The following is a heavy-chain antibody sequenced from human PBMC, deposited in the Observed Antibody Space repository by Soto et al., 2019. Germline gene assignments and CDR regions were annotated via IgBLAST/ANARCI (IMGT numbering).Heavy chain of an antibody. CDR2: LYSGGQT. CDR1: GFNFDNSY. Sequence: GALRLSCAVSGFNFDNSYMSWVRQAPGKGLEWVSILYSGGQTYYTESVRGRFTISRDISKNTLDLQMNRLTADDTAVYYCSKNNVAPAFVGFEYWGQGTLVTVSS. D-gene: IGHD2-2*01. CDR3: SKNNVAPAFVGFEY. V-gene: IGHV3-53*01. J-gene: IGHJ4*02.